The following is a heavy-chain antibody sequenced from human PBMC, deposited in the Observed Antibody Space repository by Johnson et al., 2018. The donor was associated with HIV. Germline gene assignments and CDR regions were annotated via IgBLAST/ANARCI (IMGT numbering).Heavy chain of an antibody. CDR1: GFTLSSYA. J-gene: IGHJ3*02. CDR3: AKDLYYDSSGAGAFDI. D-gene: IGHD3-22*01. Sequence: QVQLVESGGGVVQPGRSLRLSCAASGFTLSSYAMHWVRQAPGKGLEWVALIWYDGSNKYYADSVKGRFTISRDNSKDTLFLQMDSLRPEDTAVYYCAKDLYYDSSGAGAFDIWGQGTMVTVSS. CDR2: IWYDGSNK. V-gene: IGHV3-33*06.